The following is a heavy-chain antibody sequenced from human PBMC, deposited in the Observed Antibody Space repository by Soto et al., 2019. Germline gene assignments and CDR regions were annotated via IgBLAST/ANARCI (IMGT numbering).Heavy chain of an antibody. Sequence: QVQLQESGPGLVKPSQTLSLTCTVSGGSISSGGYYWSWIRQHPGKGLEWIGYIYYSGSTYYNPSLKSRVTISVDTAKNQFSLKLSSVTAADTAVYYCARSGSEDSSGYYSAYWGQGTLVTVSS. V-gene: IGHV4-31*03. D-gene: IGHD3-22*01. J-gene: IGHJ4*02. CDR1: GGSISSGGYY. CDR3: ARSGSEDSSGYYSAY. CDR2: IYYSGST.